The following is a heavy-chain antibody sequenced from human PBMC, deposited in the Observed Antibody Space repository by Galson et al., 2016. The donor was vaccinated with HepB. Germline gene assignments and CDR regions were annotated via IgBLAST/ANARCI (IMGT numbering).Heavy chain of an antibody. CDR1: GFNFNLYS. CDR2: ISRRGART. V-gene: IGHV3-23*01. Sequence: SLRLSCAASGFNFNLYSMTWIRQAPGKGLEWVSAISRRGARTKYADSVEGRFRISRDNSKDTTYLHMTGLRVEDTAVYFCAKWGPHHDTGGYYYPRGWGQGTLVTVSS. J-gene: IGHJ4*02. CDR3: AKWGPHHDTGGYYYPRG. D-gene: IGHD3-22*01.